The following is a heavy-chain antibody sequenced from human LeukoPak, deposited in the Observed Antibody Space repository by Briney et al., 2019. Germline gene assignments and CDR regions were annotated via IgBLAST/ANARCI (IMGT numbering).Heavy chain of an antibody. J-gene: IGHJ4*02. D-gene: IGHD3-9*01. V-gene: IGHV1-69*06. CDR1: GGTFSSYA. CDR2: IIPIFGTA. Sequence: PVASVKVSCKASGGTFSSYAISWVRQAPGQGLEWMGGIIPIFGTANYAQKFQGRVTITADKSTSTAYMELSSLRSEDTAVYYCARRPFLTGYYYYFDYWGQGTLVTVSS. CDR3: ARRPFLTGYYYYFDY.